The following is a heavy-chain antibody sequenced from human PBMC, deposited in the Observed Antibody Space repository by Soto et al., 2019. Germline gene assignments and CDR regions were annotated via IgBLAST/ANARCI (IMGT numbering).Heavy chain of an antibody. D-gene: IGHD3-10*01. CDR3: ARDFSYYGSGSYHAFDI. CDR2: IIPIIGIS. V-gene: IGHV1-69*04. Sequence: PVEVSRKASGGPFRSYTISWVRQALGQGLEWMVRIIPIIGISNYAQKFQGRVTIAADKSTSTAYMELSSMRSEDTAVYYCARDFSYYGSGSYHAFDIWGQGTRVTVS. J-gene: IGHJ3*02. CDR1: GGPFRSYT.